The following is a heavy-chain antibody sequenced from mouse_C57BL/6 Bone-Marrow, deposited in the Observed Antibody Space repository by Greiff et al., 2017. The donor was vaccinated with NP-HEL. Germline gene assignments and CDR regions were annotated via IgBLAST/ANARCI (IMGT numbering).Heavy chain of an antibody. D-gene: IGHD1-1*01. CDR2: IDPENGDT. CDR1: GFNIKDDY. V-gene: IGHV14-4*01. Sequence: VQLQQSGAELVRPGASVKLSCTASGFNIKDDYMHWVKQRPEQGLEWIGWIDPENGDTEYASKFQGKATITADTSSNTAYLQLSSLTSEDTAVYYCTTRCYASSYYVHWYFDVWGTGTTVTVSS. CDR3: TTRCYASSYYVHWYFDV. J-gene: IGHJ1*03.